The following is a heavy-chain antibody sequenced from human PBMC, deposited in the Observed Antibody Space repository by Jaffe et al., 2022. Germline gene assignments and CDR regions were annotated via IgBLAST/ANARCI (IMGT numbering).Heavy chain of an antibody. Sequence: EVQLLESGGGLVQPGGSLRLSCAASGFTFSSYAMSWVRQAPGKGLEWVSAISGSGGSTYYADSVKGRFTISRDNSKNTLYLQMNSLRAEDTAVYYCAKDSCSGGSCYLNWFDPWGQGTLVTVSS. CDR3: AKDSCSGGSCYLNWFDP. CDR1: GFTFSSYA. D-gene: IGHD2-15*01. CDR2: ISGSGGST. J-gene: IGHJ5*02. V-gene: IGHV3-23*01.